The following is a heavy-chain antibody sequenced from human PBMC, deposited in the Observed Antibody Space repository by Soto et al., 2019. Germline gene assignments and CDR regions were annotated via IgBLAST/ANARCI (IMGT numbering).Heavy chain of an antibody. CDR2: IKRKTDGGTT. CDR1: GFSFSDAW. Sequence: EVQLVESGGGLVKPGGSLRLSCAASGFSFSDAWMTWVRQAPWAGLEWVGRIKRKTDGGTTDYAAPVKGRFTISRDASKTTLYLQMNSLKTEDTAVYYCTTDPHSTGTKYWGQGTLVTVSS. CDR3: TTDPHSTGTKY. V-gene: IGHV3-15*01. J-gene: IGHJ4*02. D-gene: IGHD1-1*01.